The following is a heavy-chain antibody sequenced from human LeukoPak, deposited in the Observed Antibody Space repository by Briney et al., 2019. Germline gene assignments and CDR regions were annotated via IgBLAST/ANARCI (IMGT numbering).Heavy chain of an antibody. V-gene: IGHV5-51*01. D-gene: IGHD1-26*01. CDR3: TRTPRLGAHAFYFDQ. CDR1: GYTFATYW. J-gene: IGHJ4*02. Sequence: GESLRISCKGFGYTFATYWIGWVRQMPGKGPEWVGTIYPSDSDTRYSPSFQGHATISADKSITTAYLQWSSLKASDSAMYYCTRTPRLGAHAFYFDQWGRGTLVTVSA. CDR2: IYPSDSDT.